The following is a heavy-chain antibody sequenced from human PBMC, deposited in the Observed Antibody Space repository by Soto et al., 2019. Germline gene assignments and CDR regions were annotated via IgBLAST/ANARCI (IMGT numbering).Heavy chain of an antibody. V-gene: IGHV3-30*18. CDR3: AKGGVPDAFDI. CDR1: GFTFSSYG. Sequence: QVQLVESGGGVVQPGRSLRLSCAASGFTFSSYGMHWVRQAPGKGLEWVAVISYDGSNKYYADSVKGRFTISRDNSKNTLYLQMNSLRAEDTAVYYCAKGGVPDAFDIWGQGTIVTVSS. CDR2: ISYDGSNK. J-gene: IGHJ3*02. D-gene: IGHD2-8*01.